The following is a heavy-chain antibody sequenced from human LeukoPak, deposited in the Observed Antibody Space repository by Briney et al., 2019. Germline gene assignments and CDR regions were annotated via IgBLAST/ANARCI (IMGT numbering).Heavy chain of an antibody. D-gene: IGHD6-19*01. CDR1: GGSFSGYY. CDR2: INHSGST. CDR3: ARGGLRWLAQDAEYFQH. V-gene: IGHV4-34*01. J-gene: IGHJ1*01. Sequence: SETLSLTCAVYGGSFSGYYWSWIRQPPGKGLEWIGEINHSGSTNYNPSLKSRVTISVDTSKNQFSLKLSSVTAADTAVYYCARGGLRWLAQDAEYFQHWGQGTMVTVSS.